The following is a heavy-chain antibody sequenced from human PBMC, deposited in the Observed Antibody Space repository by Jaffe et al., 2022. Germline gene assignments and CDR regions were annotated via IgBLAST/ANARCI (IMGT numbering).Heavy chain of an antibody. J-gene: IGHJ3*02. CDR3: ARNLLEDDAFDI. CDR1: GFTFSSYE. Sequence: EVQLVESGGGLVQPGGSLRLSCAASGFTFSSYEMNWVRQAPGKGLEWVSYISSSGSTIYYADSVKGRFTISRDNAKNSLYLQMNSLRAEDTAVYYCARNLLEDDAFDIWGQGTMVTVSS. D-gene: IGHD2-15*01. V-gene: IGHV3-48*03. CDR2: ISSSGSTI.